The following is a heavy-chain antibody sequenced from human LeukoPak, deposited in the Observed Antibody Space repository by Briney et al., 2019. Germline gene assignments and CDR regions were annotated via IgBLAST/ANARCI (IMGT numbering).Heavy chain of an antibody. CDR2: IFASGST. V-gene: IGHV4-4*07. D-gene: IGHD6-13*01. Sequence: SETLSLTCTVSGGSISSYYWSWIRQPAGKGLEWIGHIFASGSTNYNPSLKSRATISVDKSKNQFPLKLSSVTAADTAVYYCARDSDGAAQFDPWGQGTLVTVSS. J-gene: IGHJ5*02. CDR3: ARDSDGAAQFDP. CDR1: GGSISSYY.